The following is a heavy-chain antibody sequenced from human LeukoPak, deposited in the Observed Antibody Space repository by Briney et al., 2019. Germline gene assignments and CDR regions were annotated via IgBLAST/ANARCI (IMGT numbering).Heavy chain of an antibody. V-gene: IGHV4-4*07. CDR3: ARVGDFGSGSYQYAMDV. CDR1: GGSIIDYY. CDR2: FYSSGYT. J-gene: IGHJ6*01. D-gene: IGHD3-10*01. Sequence: PSETLSLTCTVSGGSIIDYYWIWIRQPAGKGLEWMGRFYSSGYTNSNPSPTSRVAMSVDTSKNQFSLKLSSVPAADTALYYCARVGDFGSGSYQYAMDVWGQGTTVTVSS.